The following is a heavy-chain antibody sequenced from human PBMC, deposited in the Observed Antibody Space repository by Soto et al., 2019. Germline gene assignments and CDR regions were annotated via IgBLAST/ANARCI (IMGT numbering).Heavy chain of an antibody. CDR3: ARSPLSYDYVRQTWREVGDSFDV. D-gene: IGHD3-10*02. V-gene: IGHV4-34*02. CDR2: LIHGGST. J-gene: IGHJ3*01. CDR1: NSSLGAFH. Sequence: QVHLEQWGAGLLKPSETLSLTCAIYNSSLGAFHWTWIRQPPGKGLEWIGELIHGGSTNYNPSLKSRVPFYLDTSKSQFSLHVMSVTAADTAVYYCARSPLSYDYVRQTWREVGDSFDVWGRGTSVTVSS.